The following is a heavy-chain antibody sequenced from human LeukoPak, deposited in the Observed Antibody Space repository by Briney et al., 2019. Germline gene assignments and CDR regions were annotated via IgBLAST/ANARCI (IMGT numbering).Heavy chain of an antibody. J-gene: IGHJ5*02. D-gene: IGHD3-10*01. Sequence: MTSQTLSLTCTVSGGSINSYYWSWIRQPAGKGLEWIGRTYTRGSTNYNHSLKSRVTMSVETSKNQFSLKLSSVTAADTAVYYCARDFPYGSGSYWFDPWGQGTLVTVSS. CDR2: TYTRGST. CDR1: GGSINSYY. CDR3: ARDFPYGSGSYWFDP. V-gene: IGHV4-4*07.